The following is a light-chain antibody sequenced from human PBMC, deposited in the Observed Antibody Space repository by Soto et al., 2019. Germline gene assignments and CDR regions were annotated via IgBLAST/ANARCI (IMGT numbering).Light chain of an antibody. J-gene: IGLJ3*02. CDR1: SSNIGAPYD. V-gene: IGLV1-40*01. CDR3: QSYDSSLSGWV. Sequence: QSVLTQPPSVSGAPGQRVTISCTGSSSNIGAPYDVHWYQQLPGTAPKLLIYANSDRPSWVPDRFSGSKSGTSASLAITGLQAEDEADYYCQSYDSSLSGWVFGGGTKVTVL. CDR2: ANS.